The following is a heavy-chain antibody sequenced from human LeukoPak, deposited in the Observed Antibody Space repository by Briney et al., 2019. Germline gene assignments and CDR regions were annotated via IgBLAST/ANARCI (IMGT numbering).Heavy chain of an antibody. V-gene: IGHV3-74*01. CDR2: INRDGSST. Sequence: GGSLRLSRAASGFTFSSYWMHWVRQAPGKGLVWVSRINRDGSSTSYADSVKGRFTISRDNAKNTLYLQMNSLRVEDTAVYYCARQTNDLPDYWGQGTLVTVSS. CDR1: GFTFSSYW. J-gene: IGHJ4*02. D-gene: IGHD3-3*01. CDR3: ARQTNDLPDY.